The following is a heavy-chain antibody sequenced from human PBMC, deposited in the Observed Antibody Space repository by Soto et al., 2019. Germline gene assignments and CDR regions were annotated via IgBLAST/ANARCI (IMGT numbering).Heavy chain of an antibody. CDR2: ISGIGGST. V-gene: IGHV3-23*01. Sequence: EVQLLESGGGLVQPGGSLRLSCAASGFTFSNYAVTWVRQAPGKGLEWVSTISGIGGSTYYADSVKGRFTISRDNYKNTLYLQMNSLRAEDTAVYYCAKDQGSSWYEIDYWGQGTLVTVSS. J-gene: IGHJ4*02. CDR3: AKDQGSSWYEIDY. D-gene: IGHD6-13*01. CDR1: GFTFSNYA.